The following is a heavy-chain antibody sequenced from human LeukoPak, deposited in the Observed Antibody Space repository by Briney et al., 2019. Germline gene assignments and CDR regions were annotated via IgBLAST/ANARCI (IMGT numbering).Heavy chain of an antibody. Sequence: GGSLRLSCAASGFTFSSYEMNWVRQAPGKGLEWDSYISSSGSTIYYADSVKGRFTISRDNAKNSLYLQMNSLRAEDTAVYYCARELMVRGVIIAVAWGQGTLVTVSS. CDR2: ISSSGSTI. D-gene: IGHD3-10*01. CDR1: GFTFSSYE. J-gene: IGHJ4*02. V-gene: IGHV3-48*03. CDR3: ARELMVRGVIIAVA.